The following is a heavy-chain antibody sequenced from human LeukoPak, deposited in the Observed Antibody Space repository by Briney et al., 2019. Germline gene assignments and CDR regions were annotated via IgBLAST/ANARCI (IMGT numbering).Heavy chain of an antibody. CDR1: GYTFTSYG. D-gene: IGHD3-22*01. CDR3: ASGEYYYDSSGYYYRVPYFDY. CDR2: ISAYNGNT. J-gene: IGHJ4*02. V-gene: IGHV1-18*01. Sequence: GASVKVSCKASGYTFTSYGISWVRQAPGKGLEWMGWISAYNGNTNYAQKLQGRVTMTTDTSTSTAYMELRSLRSDDTAVYYCASGEYYYDSSGYYYRVPYFDYWGQGTLVTVSS.